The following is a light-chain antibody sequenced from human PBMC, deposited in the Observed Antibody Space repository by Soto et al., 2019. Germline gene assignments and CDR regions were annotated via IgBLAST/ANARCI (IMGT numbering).Light chain of an antibody. Sequence: EIVLTQSPGTLSLSPGERATLSCRASQSVSSSYLAWYQQKPGQAPRLLICGASSRATGIPDRFSGSGSGTDFTLIISRLEPEDFVVYYCQQYGSSPRTFGQGTKVEIK. V-gene: IGKV3-20*01. CDR2: GAS. J-gene: IGKJ1*01. CDR1: QSVSSSY. CDR3: QQYGSSPRT.